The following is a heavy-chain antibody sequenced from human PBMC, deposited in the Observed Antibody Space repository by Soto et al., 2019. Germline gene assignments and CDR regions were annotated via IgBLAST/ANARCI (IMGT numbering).Heavy chain of an antibody. Sequence: TLSLTFTVSGGSLSSGGYYWSWIRQHPGKGLEWIGYIYYSGSTYYNPSLKSRVTISVDTSKNQFSLKLSSVTAADTAVYYCARENDIPYYFDYWGQGTLVTVSS. CDR3: ARENDIPYYFDY. CDR2: IYYSGST. V-gene: IGHV4-31*03. D-gene: IGHD3-9*01. J-gene: IGHJ4*02. CDR1: GGSLSSGGYY.